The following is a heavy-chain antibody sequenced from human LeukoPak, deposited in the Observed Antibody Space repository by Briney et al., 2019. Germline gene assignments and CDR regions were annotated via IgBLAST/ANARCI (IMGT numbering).Heavy chain of an antibody. CDR1: GGSISSYY. V-gene: IGHV4-4*07. D-gene: IGHD4-11*01. CDR2: IRTSGTT. CDR3: ARDSYSNYAFDI. J-gene: IGHJ3*02. Sequence: PSETLSLTCTVSGGSISSYYWSWIRQPAGKGLEWIGRIRTSGTTNFNPSLKSRVTMSVDTSKNQFTLNLISVTAADTAVYYCARDSYSNYAFDIWGQGTMVTVSS.